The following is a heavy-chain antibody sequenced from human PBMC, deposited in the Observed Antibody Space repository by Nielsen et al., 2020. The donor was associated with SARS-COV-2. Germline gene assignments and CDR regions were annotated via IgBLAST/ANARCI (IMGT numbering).Heavy chain of an antibody. CDR2: INAGNGNT. CDR1: GYTFTSYA. V-gene: IGHV1-3*01. CDR3: ARVPKEPMVRGFGWFDP. D-gene: IGHD3-10*01. J-gene: IGHJ5*02. Sequence: SVKVSCKASGYTFTSYAMHWVRQAPGQRLEWMGWINAGNGNTKYSQKFQGRVTITRDTSASTAYMELSSLRSEDTAVYYCARVPKEPMVRGFGWFDPWGQGTLVTVSS.